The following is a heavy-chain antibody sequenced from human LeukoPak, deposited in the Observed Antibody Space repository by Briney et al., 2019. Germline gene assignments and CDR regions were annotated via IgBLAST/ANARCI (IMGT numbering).Heavy chain of an antibody. CDR2: IYSGGST. CDR1: GFTVSSNY. CDR3: EKDDAYDIRGYYYYGMDV. J-gene: IGHJ6*04. V-gene: IGHV3-53*01. D-gene: IGHD3-9*01. Sequence: PGGSLRLSCAASGFTVSSNYMSWVRPAPGKRLEWVSVIYSGGSTYYADSVQGRFTISRDNSKNTLYLQMNSLRAEDTAVYYCEKDDAYDIRGYYYYGMDVWGKGTTVTVSS.